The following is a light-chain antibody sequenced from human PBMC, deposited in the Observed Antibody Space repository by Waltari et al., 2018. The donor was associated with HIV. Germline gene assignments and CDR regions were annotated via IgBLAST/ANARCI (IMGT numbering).Light chain of an antibody. V-gene: IGLV7-43*01. Sequence: QTVVTQEPSMTVSPVGTVTLPCSSATGPVGTCPSVNWFQQKPGQPPRPLIYSSTRRHPLTPERFSASLVGDRAALTLSNVWPEDQADYYCMLFFRTSYLFGGGTRVTVL. CDR1: TGPVGTCPS. CDR2: SST. J-gene: IGLJ2*01. CDR3: MLFFRTSYL.